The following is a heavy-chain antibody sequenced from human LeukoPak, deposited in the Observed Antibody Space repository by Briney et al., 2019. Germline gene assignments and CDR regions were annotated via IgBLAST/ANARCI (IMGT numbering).Heavy chain of an antibody. CDR3: ARGGYSIY. CDR1: GFTFSTYS. D-gene: IGHD6-13*01. J-gene: IGHJ4*02. CDR2: IKQDGGEE. Sequence: PGGSLRLSCAASGFTFSTYSMNRVRQAPGKGLEWVANIKQDGGEEYYVDSVKGRFTTSRDNAKNSLYLQLNSLRPEDTAIYYCARGGYSIYWGQGALVTVSS. V-gene: IGHV3-7*01.